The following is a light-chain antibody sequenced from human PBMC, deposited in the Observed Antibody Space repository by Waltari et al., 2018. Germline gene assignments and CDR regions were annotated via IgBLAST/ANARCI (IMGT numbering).Light chain of an antibody. J-gene: IGLJ2*01. Sequence: SSDLTQDPTVSVALGQTDRITGQGNSLRRYSASWYQPRPGQAPVLVFYGHDNRPSGIPDRFSGSTSGDTATLTIAGTQAEDEADYYCLSRDISSTRFFGGGTRLTV. CDR2: GHD. CDR1: SLRRYS. CDR3: LSRDISSTRF. V-gene: IGLV3-19*01.